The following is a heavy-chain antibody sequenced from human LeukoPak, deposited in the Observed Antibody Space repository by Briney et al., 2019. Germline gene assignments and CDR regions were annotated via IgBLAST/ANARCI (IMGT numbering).Heavy chain of an antibody. V-gene: IGHV4-61*09. J-gene: IGHJ6*03. CDR1: GGSIASGSFY. CDR3: ARGWVSFYIDV. D-gene: IGHD1-26*01. Sequence: SETLSLTCTVSGGSIASGSFYWSWVRQPAGKGLEWIGHIYTSGTTKYNPSLWSRVTMSLDTTKNQFSLKLSSVTAADTAMYFCARGWVSFYIDVWGKGTSVTVSS. CDR2: IYTSGTT.